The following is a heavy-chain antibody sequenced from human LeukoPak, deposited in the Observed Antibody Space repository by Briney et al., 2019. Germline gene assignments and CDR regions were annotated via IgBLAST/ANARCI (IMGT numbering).Heavy chain of an antibody. CDR3: ARTGVDYYDSSGYFPD. V-gene: IGHV2-70*11. Sequence: SGPALVKPTQTLTLTCTFSGFSLSTSGMCVSWIRQPPGKALEWLARIDWDDDKYYSTSLKTRLTISKDTSKNLVVLTMTNMDPVDTATYYCARTGVDYYDSSGYFPDWGQGTLVTVSS. D-gene: IGHD3-22*01. CDR1: GFSLSTSGMC. J-gene: IGHJ4*02. CDR2: IDWDDDK.